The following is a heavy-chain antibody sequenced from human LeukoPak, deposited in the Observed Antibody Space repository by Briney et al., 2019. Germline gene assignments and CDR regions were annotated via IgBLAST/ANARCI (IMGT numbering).Heavy chain of an antibody. CDR1: GFTFDDYA. V-gene: IGHV3-9*01. CDR3: AKGIMWGIPLASGAFDI. CDR2: ISWNSGSI. Sequence: PGRSLRLSCAASGFTFDDYAMHWVRQAPGKGLEWVSGISWNSGSIGYADSVKGRFTISRDNAKNSLYLQMNSLRAEDTALYYCAKGIMWGIPLASGAFDIWGQGTMVTVSS. D-gene: IGHD6-13*01. J-gene: IGHJ3*02.